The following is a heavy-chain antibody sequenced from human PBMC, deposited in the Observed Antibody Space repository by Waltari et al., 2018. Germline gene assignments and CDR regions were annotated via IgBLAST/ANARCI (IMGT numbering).Heavy chain of an antibody. CDR3: ATAQYSSSSYYYYYAMDV. V-gene: IGHV1-24*01. CDR2: FGPEDGEA. D-gene: IGHD1-26*01. J-gene: IGHJ6*02. Sequence: QVHLEQSGAEVKKPGASVKISCKVFGYSLAEFSLPWVRQAPGKGLEWVGIFGPEDGEATYGEKFQGRVTVTEDTSTDTTYLELNSLTSEDTAVYYCATAQYSSSSYYYYYAMDVWGQGTTVTVSS. CDR1: GYSLAEFS.